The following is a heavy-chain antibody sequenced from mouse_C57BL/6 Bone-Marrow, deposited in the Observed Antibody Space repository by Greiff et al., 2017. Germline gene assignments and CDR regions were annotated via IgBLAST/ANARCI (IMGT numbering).Heavy chain of an antibody. CDR2: IYPSDSET. Sequence: QVQLQQPGAELVRPGSSVKLSCKASGYTFTSYWMDWVKQRPGQGLEWIGNIYPSDSETTYNQKFKDKATLSVDKSSSTAYMQLSSLTSEDSAVYYCAGGYDETEYFDVWGTGTTVTVSS. V-gene: IGHV1-61*01. CDR3: AGGYDETEYFDV. CDR1: GYTFTSYW. J-gene: IGHJ1*03. D-gene: IGHD2-2*01.